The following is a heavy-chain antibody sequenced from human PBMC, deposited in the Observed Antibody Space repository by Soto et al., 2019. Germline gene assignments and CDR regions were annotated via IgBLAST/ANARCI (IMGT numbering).Heavy chain of an antibody. CDR2: IHYTGST. V-gene: IGHV4-39*01. Sequence: SETLSLTCAVSGGSISSGGYFWGSIRQPPGKGLEWIGSIHYTGSTYYNPSLKSRVTISVDTSKNQFSLKLTSVSAADTAVYYCARPHGGSSGWDNWFDPWGQGTLVTVSS. CDR1: GGSISSGGYF. D-gene: IGHD6-25*01. J-gene: IGHJ5*02. CDR3: ARPHGGSSGWDNWFDP.